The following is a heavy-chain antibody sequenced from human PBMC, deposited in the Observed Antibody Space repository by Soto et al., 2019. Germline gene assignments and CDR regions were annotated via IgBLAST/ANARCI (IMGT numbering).Heavy chain of an antibody. CDR2: IVVGSGNT. J-gene: IGHJ4*02. CDR1: GFTFTSSA. Sequence: ASVKVSCKASGFTFTSSAVQWVRQARGQRLEWIGWIVVGSGNTNYAQKCQERVTITRDMSTSTAYMELSSLRSEDTAVYYCAAEGWWQLAFIFHWGQGTLVTVT. D-gene: IGHD2-15*01. V-gene: IGHV1-58*01. CDR3: AAEGWWQLAFIFH.